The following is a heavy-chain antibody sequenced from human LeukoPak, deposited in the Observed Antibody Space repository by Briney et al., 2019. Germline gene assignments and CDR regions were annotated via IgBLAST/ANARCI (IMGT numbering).Heavy chain of an antibody. D-gene: IGHD3-22*01. CDR2: IYPGDSDT. Sequence: GESLKISCKSSGYSFDTYWIGWVRQMPGKGLEWMGIIYPGDSDTRYSPSFEGQVTISADKGISTAYLQWSSLKASDTAMYYCARSYYDTSGYLGVGTFDIWGQGTMVTVSS. CDR1: GYSFDTYW. CDR3: ARSYYDTSGYLGVGTFDI. V-gene: IGHV5-51*01. J-gene: IGHJ3*02.